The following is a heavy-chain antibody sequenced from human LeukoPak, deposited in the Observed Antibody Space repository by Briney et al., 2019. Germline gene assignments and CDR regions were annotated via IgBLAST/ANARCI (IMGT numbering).Heavy chain of an antibody. D-gene: IGHD5-12*01. J-gene: IGHJ4*02. CDR2: ISGSGGTT. CDR1: GFTFSSYA. Sequence: GGSLRLSCAASGFTFSSYAMSWVRQAPGKGLEWVSTISGSGGTTYYADSVKGQFTISRDNSKNTLYLQMNSLRAEDTAVYYCAKPRHIVATISALYWGQGTLVTVSS. V-gene: IGHV3-23*01. CDR3: AKPRHIVATISALY.